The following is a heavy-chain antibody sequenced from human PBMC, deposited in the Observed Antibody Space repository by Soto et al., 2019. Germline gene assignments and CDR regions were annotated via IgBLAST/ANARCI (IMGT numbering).Heavy chain of an antibody. CDR1: RLTVSHNY. J-gene: IGHJ6*04. CDR2: LYTEGTT. D-gene: IGHD3-16*01. V-gene: IGHV3-53*01. CDR3: VRPRPSGENYGMDV. Sequence: GGSLRLSCVASRLTVSHNYMAWVRQAPEMGLEWVSILYTEGTTYYSDSVKGRFTISRDSAKNTLFLQMDSLRAEDTAVYYCVRPRPSGENYGMDVWGKGTTVTVSS.